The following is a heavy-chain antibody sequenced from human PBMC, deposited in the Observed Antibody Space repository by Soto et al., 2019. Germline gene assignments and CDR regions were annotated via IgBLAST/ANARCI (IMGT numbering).Heavy chain of an antibody. V-gene: IGHV3-74*01. CDR2: IKSDGSST. D-gene: IGHD4-17*01. J-gene: IGHJ1*01. Sequence: PGGSLRLSCAASGFTFSSYWMHWVRQAPGKGLMWVSRIKSDGSSTAYADSVKGRFTISRDNAKNTLYLQMNSLRAEDTAVYYCARARVGNDYVGLFQHWGQGT. CDR1: GFTFSSYW. CDR3: ARARVGNDYVGLFQH.